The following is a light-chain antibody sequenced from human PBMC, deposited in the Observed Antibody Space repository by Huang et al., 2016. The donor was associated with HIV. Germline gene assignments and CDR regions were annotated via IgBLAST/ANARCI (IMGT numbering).Light chain of an antibody. Sequence: ETLMTQFPATLSVSPGERATLSCRASQNVRNNLAWYQQKPGQAPRLLFYEASSRATGVPGRFSASGSGIDFTLTISSLQSEDFAFYYCQQFNNWPPAFGGGTTVEIK. CDR3: QQFNNWPPA. J-gene: IGKJ4*01. CDR1: QNVRNN. V-gene: IGKV3-15*01. CDR2: EAS.